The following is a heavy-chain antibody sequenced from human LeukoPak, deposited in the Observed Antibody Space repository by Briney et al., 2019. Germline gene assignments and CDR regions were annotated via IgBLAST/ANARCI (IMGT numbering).Heavy chain of an antibody. CDR2: ISSSSSYT. V-gene: IGHV3-11*06. D-gene: IGHD6-19*01. CDR3: ARSLGSGWYVDY. J-gene: IGHJ4*02. CDR1: GFTFSDYY. Sequence: GGSLRLSCAASGFTFSDYYMSWIRQAPGKGLEWVSYISSSSSYTNYADSVKGRFTISRDNAKNSLHLQMNSLRAEDTAVYYCARSLGSGWYVDYWGQGTLVTVSS.